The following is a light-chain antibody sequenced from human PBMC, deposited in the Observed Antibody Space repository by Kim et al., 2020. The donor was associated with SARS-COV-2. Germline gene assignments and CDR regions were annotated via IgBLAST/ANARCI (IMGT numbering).Light chain of an antibody. CDR1: HDSYTY. J-gene: IGKJ1*01. Sequence: ASVVDRVTVTRRASHDSYTYLAWFQQKPGKVPKRLISGASRLQSVVPSRFSGSGSGAEFTLTISNLQPEDVATYYCLHHKDYPYTFGQGTKVDIK. CDR2: GAS. CDR3: LHHKDYPYT. V-gene: IGKV1-17*03.